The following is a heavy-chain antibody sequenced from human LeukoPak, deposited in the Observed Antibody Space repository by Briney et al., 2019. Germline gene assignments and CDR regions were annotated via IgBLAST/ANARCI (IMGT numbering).Heavy chain of an antibody. D-gene: IGHD4-17*01. J-gene: IGHJ4*02. CDR1: GGSFSGYY. V-gene: IGHV4-34*01. CDR2: INHSGST. CDR3: ARGTLEDSTTVTTYYFDY. Sequence: KPSETLSLTCAVYGGSFSGYYWSWIRQPPGKRLEWIGEINHSGSTNYNPSLKSRVTISVDTSKNQFSLKLSSVTAADTAVYYCARGTLEDSTTVTTYYFDYWGQGTLVTVSS.